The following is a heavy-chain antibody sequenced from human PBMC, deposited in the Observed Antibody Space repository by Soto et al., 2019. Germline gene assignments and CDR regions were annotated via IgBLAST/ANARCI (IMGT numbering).Heavy chain of an antibody. CDR3: ASRYSSSWYRTYYFDY. V-gene: IGHV4-34*01. CDR1: GGSFSGYY. CDR2: INHSGST. D-gene: IGHD6-13*01. J-gene: IGHJ4*02. Sequence: QVQLQQWGAGLLKPSETLSLTCAVYGGSFSGYYWSWIRQSPGKGLEWIGEINHSGSTNYNPSLKSRVTISVDTSKNQFSLKLSSVTAADTAVYYCASRYSSSWYRTYYFDYWGQGTLVTVSS.